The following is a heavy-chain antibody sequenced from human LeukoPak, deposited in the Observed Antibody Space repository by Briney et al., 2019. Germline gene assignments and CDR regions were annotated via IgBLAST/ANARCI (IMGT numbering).Heavy chain of an antibody. J-gene: IGHJ5*02. CDR1: GYTFTSYD. Sequence: ASVKVSCKASGYTFTSYDINWVRQATGQGLEWMGWMNPNSGNTGYAQKFQGRVTITRNTSISTAYMELSRLRSEDTAVYYCARGGPDYDSSGYYYVWFDPWGQGTLVTVSS. D-gene: IGHD3-22*01. V-gene: IGHV1-8*03. CDR3: ARGGPDYDSSGYYYVWFDP. CDR2: MNPNSGNT.